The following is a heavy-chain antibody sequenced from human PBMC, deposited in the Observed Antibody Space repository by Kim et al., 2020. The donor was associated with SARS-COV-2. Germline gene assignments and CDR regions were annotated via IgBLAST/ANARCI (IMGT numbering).Heavy chain of an antibody. CDR2: ISGSGTKT. Sequence: GGSLRLSCAASGFTFDIYAMSWVRQAPGKGLEWVSVISGSGTKTFYAAFVKGRFTISRDNSKNMLYLEMNSLRVEDTAVYYCAKEDDLVVEAANWVDSWGQGTLVTVSS. CDR1: GFTFDIYA. D-gene: IGHD2-15*01. V-gene: IGHV3-23*01. J-gene: IGHJ5*01. CDR3: AKEDDLVVEAANWVDS.